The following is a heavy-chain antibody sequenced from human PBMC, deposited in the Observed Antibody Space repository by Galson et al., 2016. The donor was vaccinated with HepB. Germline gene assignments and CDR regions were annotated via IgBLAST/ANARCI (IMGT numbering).Heavy chain of an antibody. CDR1: GFTFSNYW. CDR3: GRGSFEKYLLDS. V-gene: IGHV3-74*01. D-gene: IGHD3-10*01. Sequence: SLRLSCAASGFTFSNYWMHWVRQAPGKWPVLVSRLNPDGTSTDYADFVKGRFTISRDNAKNTLFLQMNTLRAEDTAVYYCGRGSFEKYLLDSWGQGTLVTVSS. J-gene: IGHJ4*02. CDR2: LNPDGTST.